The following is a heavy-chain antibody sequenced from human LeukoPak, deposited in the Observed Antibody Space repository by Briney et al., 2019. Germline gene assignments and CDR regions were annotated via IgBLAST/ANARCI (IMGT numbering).Heavy chain of an antibody. CDR1: GFTFSSYA. CDR2: ISGSGGST. CDR3: ASLIAARKSSFDY. D-gene: IGHD6-6*01. J-gene: IGHJ4*02. Sequence: GGSLRLSCAASGFTFSSYAMSWVRQAPGKGLEWVSAISGSGGSTYYADSVKGRFTISRDNAKNSLYLQMNSLRAEDTAVYYCASLIAARKSSFDYWGQGTLVTVSS. V-gene: IGHV3-23*01.